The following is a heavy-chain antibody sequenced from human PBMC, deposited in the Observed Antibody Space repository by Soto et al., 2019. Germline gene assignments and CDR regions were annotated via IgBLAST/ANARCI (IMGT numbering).Heavy chain of an antibody. J-gene: IGHJ3*02. CDR1: GYSISSSNW. V-gene: IGHV4-28*03. Sequence: QVQLQESGPGLVRPSDTLSLSCAVCGYSISSSNWWGWIRQPPGKGLAWIGNIYYSGSAYYNPSLKIRATMSVDTSKNQFSLKLPSVTAVDPAVYYCARGDYAKAFDIWGQGTTVTFSS. D-gene: IGHD2-2*01. CDR2: IYYSGSA. CDR3: ARGDYAKAFDI.